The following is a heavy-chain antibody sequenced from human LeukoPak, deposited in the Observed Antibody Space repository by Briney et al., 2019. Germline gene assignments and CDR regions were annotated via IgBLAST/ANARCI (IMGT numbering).Heavy chain of an antibody. CDR2: FKSKTHGGTT. CDR3: TTLVFDLVTTIAYFDY. J-gene: IGHJ4*02. Sequence: PGGSLRLSCAASGFTFTNAWMSWVRQAPGKGLEWVGRFKSKTHGGTTDYAAPVKGRFTISRDDSKNTLYLQMNSLKTEDTAVYYCTTLVFDLVTTIAYFDYWGQRTLVTVSS. V-gene: IGHV3-15*01. D-gene: IGHD5-12*01. CDR1: GFTFTNAW.